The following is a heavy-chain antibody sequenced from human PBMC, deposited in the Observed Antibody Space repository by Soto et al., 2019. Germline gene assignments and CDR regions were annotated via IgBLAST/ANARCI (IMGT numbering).Heavy chain of an antibody. J-gene: IGHJ3*02. Sequence: ASVKVSCKASGYTFTSYGMSWVRQAPGQRLEWMGWINPGNGNTSYAQKFQGRVTMTRDTSTSTVYMELSSLRSEDTAVYYCARARNYYDSSGYYWGDAFDIWGQGTMVTVSS. CDR3: ARARNYYDSSGYYWGDAFDI. D-gene: IGHD3-22*01. V-gene: IGHV1-18*01. CDR1: GYTFTSYG. CDR2: INPGNGNT.